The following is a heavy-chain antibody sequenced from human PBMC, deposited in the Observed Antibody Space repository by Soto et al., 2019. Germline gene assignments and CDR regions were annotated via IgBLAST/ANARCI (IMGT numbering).Heavy chain of an antibody. Sequence: GASVKVSCKASGGTFSSYAISWVRQAPGQGLEWMGGIIPIFGTADYAQKFQGRVTITADESTSTAYMELSSLRSEDTAVYYCARAGDTAMVVPLDYWGQGTLVTVPQ. CDR1: GGTFSSYA. CDR3: ARAGDTAMVVPLDY. J-gene: IGHJ4*02. CDR2: IIPIFGTA. V-gene: IGHV1-69*13. D-gene: IGHD5-18*01.